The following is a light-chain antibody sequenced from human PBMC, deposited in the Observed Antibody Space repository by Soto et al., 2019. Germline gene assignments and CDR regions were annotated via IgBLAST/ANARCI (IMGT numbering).Light chain of an antibody. Sequence: EIVLTQSPGTLSLSPGERTTLSCRASQSVSSSYLAWYQQKPGQAPRLLIYGASSRATGIPDRFSGSGSGTDFTLTISTLEPEDFAIYYWQQYGSSPPLTFGGGTMVEIK. CDR2: GAS. J-gene: IGKJ4*01. V-gene: IGKV3-20*01. CDR3: QQYGSSPPLT. CDR1: QSVSSSY.